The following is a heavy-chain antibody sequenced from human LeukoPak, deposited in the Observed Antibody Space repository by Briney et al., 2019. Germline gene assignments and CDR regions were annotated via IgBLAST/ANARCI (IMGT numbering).Heavy chain of an antibody. J-gene: IGHJ4*02. V-gene: IGHV4-59*12. Sequence: SETLSLTCTVSGGSISSYYWSWIRQPPGKGLEWIGYIYYSGSTNYKPSLKSRVTMSVDTSKNQFSLKLSSVTAADTAVYYCARVGEKLSYYYFDYWGQGTLVTVSS. CDR3: ARVGEKLSYYYFDY. CDR2: IYYSGST. D-gene: IGHD2-21*01. CDR1: GGSISSYY.